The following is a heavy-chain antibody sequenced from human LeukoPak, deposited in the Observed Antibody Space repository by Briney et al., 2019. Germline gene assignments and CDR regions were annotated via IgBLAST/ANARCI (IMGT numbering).Heavy chain of an antibody. J-gene: IGHJ4*02. Sequence: GGSLRLSCAASGFTFSSYAMHWVRQAPGKGLEWVAVISYDGSNKYYADSVKGRFTISRDNSKNTLYLQMNSLRAEDTAVYYCARDPPGVRDSNGWYFDYWGQGTLVTVSS. CDR3: ARDPPGVRDSNGWYFDY. CDR1: GFTFSSYA. CDR2: ISYDGSNK. V-gene: IGHV3-30*01. D-gene: IGHD3-22*01.